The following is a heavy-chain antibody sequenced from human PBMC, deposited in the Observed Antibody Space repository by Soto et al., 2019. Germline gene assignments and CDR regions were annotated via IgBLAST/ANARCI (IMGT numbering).Heavy chain of an antibody. Sequence: ASVKVSCKASGYTFTSYAMHWVRQAPGQRLEWMGWINAGNGDTNYAQTFQGRVTMTTDSSTSTGYMEVRSLRSDDTAVYYCARDLAWGSGRDVVSEDWLDPWGQGTLVTVSS. D-gene: IGHD3-10*01. CDR1: GYTFTSYA. V-gene: IGHV1-3*01. CDR3: ARDLAWGSGRDVVSEDWLDP. J-gene: IGHJ5*02. CDR2: INAGNGDT.